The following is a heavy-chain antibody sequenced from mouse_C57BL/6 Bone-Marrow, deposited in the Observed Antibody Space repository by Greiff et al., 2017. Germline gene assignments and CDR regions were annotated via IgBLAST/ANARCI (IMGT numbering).Heavy chain of an antibody. V-gene: IGHV7-3*01. CDR1: GFTFTDYY. CDR3: ARSGYYGSIPYAMDY. J-gene: IGHJ4*01. D-gene: IGHD1-1*01. Sequence: EVHLVESGGGLVQPGGSLSLSCAASGFTFTDYYMSWVRQPPGKALEWLGFIRNKANGYTTEYSASVKGRFTISRDNSQSILYLQMNALRAEDSATYYCARSGYYGSIPYAMDYWGQGTSVTVSS. CDR2: IRNKANGYTT.